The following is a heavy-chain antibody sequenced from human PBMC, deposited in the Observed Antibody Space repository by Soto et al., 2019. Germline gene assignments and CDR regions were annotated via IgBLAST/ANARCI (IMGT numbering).Heavy chain of an antibody. D-gene: IGHD3-10*01. CDR2: IYYSGST. CDR1: GGSISSGDYY. CDR3: AGTTTFVRGGQAHYYYYGMDI. J-gene: IGHJ6*02. Sequence: QVQLQESGPGLVKPSQTLSLTCTVSGGSISSGDYYWSWIRQPPGKGLEWIGYIYYSGSTYYNPSLTSRVTPSVDTSKNQYPLTLSSVTEAEEAVYYCAGTTTFVRGGQAHYYYYGMDIWGQGTTVTVSS. V-gene: IGHV4-30-4*01.